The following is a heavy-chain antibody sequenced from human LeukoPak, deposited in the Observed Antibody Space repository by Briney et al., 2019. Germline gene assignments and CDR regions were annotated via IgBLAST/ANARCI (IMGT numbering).Heavy chain of an antibody. CDR3: ARLPTFYYDSSGYHYDY. CDR2: TAGSGISK. J-gene: IGHJ4*02. D-gene: IGHD3-22*01. CDR1: GFTFSSYA. Sequence: GGSLRLSCAVSGFTFSSYAMSWVRQAPGRGLEWASSTAGSGISKDYADSVKGRFTISKDKSKNTLYLQMDNLRAEDTGVYFCARLPTFYYDSSGYHYDYWGQGTLVTVSS. V-gene: IGHV3-23*01.